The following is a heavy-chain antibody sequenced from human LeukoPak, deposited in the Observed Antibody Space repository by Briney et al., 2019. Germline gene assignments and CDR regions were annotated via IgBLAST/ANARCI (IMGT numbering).Heavy chain of an antibody. Sequence: GGSLRLSCAASGFTFSSYAMHWVRQAPGKGLEWVPVLSLDGRINYYADSVKGRFTISRDNSKNTLYLQMNSLRAEDTAVYYCARALSLFDDILTGYYYYYYGMDVWGQGTTVTVSS. CDR3: ARALSLFDDILTGYYYYYYGMDV. CDR2: LSLDGRIN. V-gene: IGHV3-30*04. CDR1: GFTFSSYA. D-gene: IGHD3-9*01. J-gene: IGHJ6*02.